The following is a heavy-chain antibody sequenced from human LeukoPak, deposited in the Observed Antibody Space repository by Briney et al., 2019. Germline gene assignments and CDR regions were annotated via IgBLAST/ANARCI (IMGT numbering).Heavy chain of an antibody. D-gene: IGHD6-19*01. CDR3: ARIKTVAGMQYYYYYMDV. V-gene: IGHV3-20*04. Sequence: PGGSLRLSCVVSGFTFSSYAMSWVRQAPGKGLEWVSGINWNGGSTGYADSVKGRFTISRDNAKNSLYLQMNSLRAEDTALYYCARIKTVAGMQYYYYYMDVWGKGTTVTVSS. J-gene: IGHJ6*03. CDR2: INWNGGST. CDR1: GFTFSSYA.